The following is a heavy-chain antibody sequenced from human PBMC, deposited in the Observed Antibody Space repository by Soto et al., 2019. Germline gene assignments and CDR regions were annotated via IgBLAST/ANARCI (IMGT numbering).Heavy chain of an antibody. D-gene: IGHD2-8*01. CDR1: GFNFDDYG. CDR2: IGWDGGSI. CDR3: ATGLGGCYNGGMQKRWFYSFRVS. Sequence: EVQLVESGGGVEQPGRSLRLSCAASGFNFDDYGMNWVRQAPGKGLEWVSGIGWDGGSIGYADSVKGRFIISRDNTMKSVFCQVNSLRIVGRPLYYLATGLGGCYNGGMQKRWFYSFRVSWVKGTTVTVPS. J-gene: IGHJ6*04. V-gene: IGHV3-9*01.